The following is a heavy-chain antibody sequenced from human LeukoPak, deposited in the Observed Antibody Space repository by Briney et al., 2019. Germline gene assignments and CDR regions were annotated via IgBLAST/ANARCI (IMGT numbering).Heavy chain of an antibody. CDR3: ARSTYCGGDCYPALGY. Sequence: PGGSLRLSCAASGFTFSSYSMNWVRQAPGKGLEWVSYISSSNNTIYYADSVKGRFTISRDNAKNSLYLQMNSLRDEDTAVYYCARSTYCGGDCYPALGYWGQGTPATVSS. CDR2: ISSSNNTI. J-gene: IGHJ4*02. D-gene: IGHD2-21*02. CDR1: GFTFSSYS. V-gene: IGHV3-48*02.